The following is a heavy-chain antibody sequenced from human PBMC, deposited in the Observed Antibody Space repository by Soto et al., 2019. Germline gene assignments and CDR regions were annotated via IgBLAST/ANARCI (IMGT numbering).Heavy chain of an antibody. CDR2: INSDGSIT. Sequence: GGSLRLSCAASGFTFSSYWMHWVRQAPGKGLVWISRINSDGSITSYADSVKGRFTISRDNAKNTLYLQMNSLRAEDTAVYYCAKPPYYYDSSGYYAYWGQGTLVTGSA. D-gene: IGHD3-22*01. J-gene: IGHJ4*02. CDR1: GFTFSSYW. CDR3: AKPPYYYDSSGYYAY. V-gene: IGHV3-74*01.